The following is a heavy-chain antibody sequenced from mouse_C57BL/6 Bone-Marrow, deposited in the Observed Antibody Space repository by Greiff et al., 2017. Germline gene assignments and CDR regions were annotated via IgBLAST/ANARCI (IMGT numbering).Heavy chain of an antibody. CDR1: GYAFSSSW. CDR3: ERASPIYYYGSSYVFDV. V-gene: IGHV1-82*01. D-gene: IGHD1-1*01. J-gene: IGHJ1*03. Sequence: QVQLQPSGPELVKPGASVKISCKASGYAFSSSWMNWVKQRPGKGLEWIGRIYPGDGDTNYNGKFKGKATLTADTSSSTAYMQLSSLTSEDSSVYFCERASPIYYYGSSYVFDVWGTGTTVTVSS. CDR2: IYPGDGDT.